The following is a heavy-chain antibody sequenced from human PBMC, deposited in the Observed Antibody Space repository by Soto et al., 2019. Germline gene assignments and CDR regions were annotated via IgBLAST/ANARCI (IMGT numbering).Heavy chain of an antibody. CDR3: TRDYVMDV. D-gene: IGHD3-10*02. Sequence: EVQLVESGGGLVKPGGSLRLSCEASGFTFSGDAMNWVRQSPGKGLEWVSSISTTSTYIYYADSVKVRFTISRDNDNNSLHLQINDLRAEDTAVYYCTRDYVMDVWGQGNKVTVSS. J-gene: IGHJ6*02. CDR1: GFTFSGDA. V-gene: IGHV3-21*01. CDR2: ISTTSTYI.